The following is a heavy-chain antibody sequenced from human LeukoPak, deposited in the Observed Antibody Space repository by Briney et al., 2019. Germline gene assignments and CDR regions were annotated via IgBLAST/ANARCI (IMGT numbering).Heavy chain of an antibody. CDR1: GGSFSGYY. Sequence: SETLSLTCAVYGGSFSGYYWSWIRQPPGKGLEWIGEINHSGSTNYNPSLKSRVTISVDTSKNQFSLKLSSVTAADTAVCYCAGHHPRNTVDFWGQGTLVTVSS. V-gene: IGHV4-34*01. CDR3: AGHHPRNTVDF. J-gene: IGHJ4*02. D-gene: IGHD2/OR15-2a*01. CDR2: INHSGST.